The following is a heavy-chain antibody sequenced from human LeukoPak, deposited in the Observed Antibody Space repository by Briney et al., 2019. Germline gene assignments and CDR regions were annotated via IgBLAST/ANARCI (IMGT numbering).Heavy chain of an antibody. J-gene: IGHJ3*02. CDR3: ARGGSYLSAFDI. CDR1: GFTFSSYG. Sequence: GGSLRLSCAASGFTFSSYGMHWVRQAPGKGLEWVAFIRYDGSNKYYADSVKGRFTISRDNSKNTLYLQMNSLRGEDTAVYYCARGGSYLSAFDIWGQGTMVTVSS. V-gene: IGHV3-30*02. D-gene: IGHD1-26*01. CDR2: IRYDGSNK.